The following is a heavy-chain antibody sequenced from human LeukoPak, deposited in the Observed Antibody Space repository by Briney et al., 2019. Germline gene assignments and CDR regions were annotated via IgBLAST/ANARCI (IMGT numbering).Heavy chain of an antibody. J-gene: IGHJ4*02. CDR3: ARYCTFRTCSGTKFDS. CDR1: GMTFKNYW. V-gene: IGHV3-7*03. CDR2: INQDESEK. D-gene: IGHD1-1*01. Sequence: GGSLRLSCAVSGMTFKNYWMSWFRQTPGKGLEWVATINQDESEKHYLDSVKGRFTISRDTAKNSLYLQMYSLTAEDTALYYCARYCTFRTCSGTKFDSWGPGTLVTVSS.